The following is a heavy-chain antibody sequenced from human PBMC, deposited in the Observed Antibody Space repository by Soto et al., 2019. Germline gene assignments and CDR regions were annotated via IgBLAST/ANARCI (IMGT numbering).Heavy chain of an antibody. D-gene: IGHD1-26*01. Sequence: GASVKVSCKASGYTFTSYDINWVRQATGQGLEWMGWMNPNSGNTGYAQKFQGRVTMTRNTYKSTAYMELSSLRSEDTAVYYCARTVGATIIYYYYCGMDVWGQGTTVTVSS. CDR3: ARTVGATIIYYYYCGMDV. CDR1: GYTFTSYD. V-gene: IGHV1-8*01. CDR2: MNPNSGNT. J-gene: IGHJ6*02.